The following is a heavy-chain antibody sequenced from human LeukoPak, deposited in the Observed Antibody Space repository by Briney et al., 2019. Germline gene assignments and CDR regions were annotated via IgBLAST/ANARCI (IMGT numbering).Heavy chain of an antibody. J-gene: IGHJ4*02. Sequence: GGSLRLSCAASVFTFDIYAMSWVRQAPGKGLEWVSGLSGRGGSTYDADSVKGRFTISRVNAKNTLYLQMNSLRAEDTAVYYCAKGRCSGGSCYGRGFDYWGQGTLVTVSS. CDR2: LSGRGGST. V-gene: IGHV3-23*01. D-gene: IGHD2-15*01. CDR3: AKGRCSGGSCYGRGFDY. CDR1: VFTFDIYA.